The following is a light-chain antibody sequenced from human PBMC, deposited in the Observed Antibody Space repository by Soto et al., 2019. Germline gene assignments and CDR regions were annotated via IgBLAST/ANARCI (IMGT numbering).Light chain of an antibody. CDR2: EDN. CDR3: QSYDSDNRGV. V-gene: IGLV6-57*02. Sequence: NFMLTQPQSVSESPGKTITISCTGSSGSVARNYIQWYQQRPGSAPTTVIYEDNRRPSGVPERFSGSVDSSSNSASLTISGLKPEDEADCYCQSYDSDNRGVFGGVTKLTVL. J-gene: IGLJ2*01. CDR1: SGSVARNY.